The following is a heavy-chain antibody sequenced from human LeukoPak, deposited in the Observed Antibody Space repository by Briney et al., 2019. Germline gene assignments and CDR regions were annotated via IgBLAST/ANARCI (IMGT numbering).Heavy chain of an antibody. Sequence: PGGSLRLSCAASGFTFSSYWMSWVRQAPGKGLEWVAVISYDGGNKYYADSVKGRFTISRDNSKNTLYLQMGSLRAEDMAVYYCARDRGWPKPIDAFDIWGQGTMVTVSS. CDR2: ISYDGGNK. D-gene: IGHD6-19*01. CDR3: ARDRGWPKPIDAFDI. J-gene: IGHJ3*02. CDR1: GFTFSSYW. V-gene: IGHV3-30*14.